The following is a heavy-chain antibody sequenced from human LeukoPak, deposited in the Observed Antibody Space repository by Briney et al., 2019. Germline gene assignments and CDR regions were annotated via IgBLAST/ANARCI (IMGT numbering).Heavy chain of an antibody. CDR3: ARGGYYDSSGGAFAFDI. V-gene: IGHV3-48*03. D-gene: IGHD3-22*01. CDR2: ISSSGSTI. J-gene: IGHJ3*02. Sequence: GGSLRLSCAASGFTFSSYEMNWVRQAPGKGLEWVSCISSSGSTIYYADSVEGRFTISRDNAKNSLYLQMNSLRAEDTAVYYCARGGYYDSSGGAFAFDIWGQGTMVTVSS. CDR1: GFTFSSYE.